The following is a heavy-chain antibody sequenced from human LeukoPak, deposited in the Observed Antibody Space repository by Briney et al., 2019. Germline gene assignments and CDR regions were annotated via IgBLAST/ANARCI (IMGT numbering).Heavy chain of an antibody. D-gene: IGHD4-17*01. J-gene: IGHJ6*02. CDR2: IYYSGST. V-gene: IGHV4-61*01. CDR3: ARETVTTEFSGYGLDV. CDR1: GGSISSSSYY. Sequence: SETLSLTCTVSGGSISSSSYYWSWIRQPPGKGLEWIGYIYYSGSTNYNPSLKSRVTISVDTSKNQFSLKLSSVTAADTAVYYCARETVTTEFSGYGLDVWGQGTTVTVSS.